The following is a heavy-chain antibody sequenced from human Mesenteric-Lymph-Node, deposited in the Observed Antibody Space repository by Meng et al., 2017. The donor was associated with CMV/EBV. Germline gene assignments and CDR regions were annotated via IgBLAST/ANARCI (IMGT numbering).Heavy chain of an antibody. CDR2: IYYSGST. J-gene: IGHJ6*02. D-gene: IGHD2-2*01. CDR1: GASISSSY. Sequence: SETLSLTCTVSGASISSSYWSWIRQPPGKGLEWIGYIYYSGSTNYNPSLKSRVTISVDTSKNQFSLKLSSVTAADTAVYYCARDYVVPAAIGYYYYYGMDVWGQGTTVTVSS. CDR3: ARDYVVPAAIGYYYYYGMDV. V-gene: IGHV4-59*01.